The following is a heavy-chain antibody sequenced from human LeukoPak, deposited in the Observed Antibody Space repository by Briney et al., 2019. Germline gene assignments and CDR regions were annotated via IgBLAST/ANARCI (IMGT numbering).Heavy chain of an antibody. CDR3: ARTSSSGLVGGYYFDY. J-gene: IGHJ4*02. Sequence: SETLSLTCTVSGGSISSSSYYWGWIRQPPGKGLEWIGSIYYSGSTYDNPSLKSRVTISVDTSKNQFSLKLSSVTAADTAVYYCARTSSSGLVGGYYFDYWGQGTLVTVSS. V-gene: IGHV4-39*07. D-gene: IGHD6-19*01. CDR2: IYYSGST. CDR1: GGSISSSSYY.